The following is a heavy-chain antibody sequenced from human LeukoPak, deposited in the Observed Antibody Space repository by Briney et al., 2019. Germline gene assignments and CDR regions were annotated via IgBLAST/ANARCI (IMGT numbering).Heavy chain of an antibody. D-gene: IGHD1-26*01. V-gene: IGHV3-30*02. CDR2: IQYAGSDK. J-gene: IGHJ3*02. CDR3: ARGGSYLSAFDI. CDR1: GFTFNSYG. Sequence: GGSLRLSCAASGFTFNSYGMHWVRQAPGKGLEWVAFIQYAGSDKYYADSVKGRFTISRDNSKNTLYLQMNSLRAEDTAVYYCARGGSYLSAFDIWGQGTMVTVSS.